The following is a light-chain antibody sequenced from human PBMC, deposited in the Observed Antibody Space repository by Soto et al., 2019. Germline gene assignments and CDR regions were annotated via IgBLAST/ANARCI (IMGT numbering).Light chain of an antibody. Sequence: DIQMTQSPSSLSASVGDRVTITCRASQSISSYLNWYQQKPGTAPKLLIYGASSLQSGVPSRFSGSGSVTDFTLTISSLQPEYFGTYYCQQIYSTPSLTFGGGPKVEIK. CDR2: GAS. J-gene: IGKJ4*01. CDR1: QSISSY. V-gene: IGKV1-39*01. CDR3: QQIYSTPSLT.